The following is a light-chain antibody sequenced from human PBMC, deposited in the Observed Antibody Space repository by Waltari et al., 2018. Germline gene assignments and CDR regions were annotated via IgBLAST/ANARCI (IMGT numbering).Light chain of an antibody. CDR2: NIN. Sequence: QSALTQPRSVSGSPGQSVTISCTGTSSDIGDYNYVSWYQHYPDKAPKLIIYNINKRPSGVPDRVSGSKSGNTASLTISGLQAEDEADYYCCSYVGSNIYWVFGGGTKLTVL. CDR3: CSYVGSNIYWV. V-gene: IGLV2-11*01. J-gene: IGLJ3*02. CDR1: SSDIGDYNY.